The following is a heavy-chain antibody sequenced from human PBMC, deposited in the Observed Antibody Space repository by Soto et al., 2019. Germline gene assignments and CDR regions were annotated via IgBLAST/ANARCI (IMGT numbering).Heavy chain of an antibody. D-gene: IGHD3-3*01. CDR1: GYTFTGYY. V-gene: IGHV1-2*02. J-gene: IGHJ4*02. Sequence: ASVKVSCKASGYTFTGYYMHWVRQAPGQGLEWMGWINPNSGGTNYAQKFQGRVTMTRDTSISTAYMELSRLRSDDTAVYYCARTDILTIFGESRDYWGQGTLVTVSS. CDR3: ARTDILTIFGESRDY. CDR2: INPNSGGT.